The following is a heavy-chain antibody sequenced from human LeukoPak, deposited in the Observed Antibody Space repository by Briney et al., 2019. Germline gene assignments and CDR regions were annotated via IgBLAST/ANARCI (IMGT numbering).Heavy chain of an antibody. Sequence: PGGSLRLSCAASGFTFSSYAMSWVRQAPGKGLEWVSAISGSGGSTYYADSVKGRFTISRDNSKNTLYLQMNSLRAEDTAVYYCATYGSGSYYNYYFGYWGQGTLVTVSS. CDR1: GFTFSSYA. V-gene: IGHV3-23*01. CDR2: ISGSGGST. D-gene: IGHD3-10*01. J-gene: IGHJ4*02. CDR3: ATYGSGSYYNYYFGY.